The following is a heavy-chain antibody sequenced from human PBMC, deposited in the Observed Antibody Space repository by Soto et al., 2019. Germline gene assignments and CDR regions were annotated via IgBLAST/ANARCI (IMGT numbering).Heavy chain of an antibody. CDR3: ARGGYSSGWYDGARYWFDT. J-gene: IGHJ5*02. CDR1: GGSISSYY. V-gene: IGHV4-59*01. Sequence: PSETLSLTCTVSGGSISSYYWSWIRQPPGKGLEWIGYIYYSGSTNYNPSLKSRVTISVDTSKNQFSLKLSSVTAADTAVYYCARGGYSSGWYDGARYWFDTWGQGTLVTVSS. D-gene: IGHD6-19*01. CDR2: IYYSGST.